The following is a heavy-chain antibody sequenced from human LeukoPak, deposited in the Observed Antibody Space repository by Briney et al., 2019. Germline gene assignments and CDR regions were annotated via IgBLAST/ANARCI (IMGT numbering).Heavy chain of an antibody. Sequence: PGRSLRLSCAASGFTFSSYGMHWVRQAPGKGLEWVSAISGSGGSTYYADSVKGRFTISRDNSKNTLYLQMNSLRAEDTAVYYCAKVGGDERETYYYYYYGMDVWGQGTTVTVSS. CDR1: GFTFSSYG. J-gene: IGHJ6*02. CDR3: AKVGGDERETYYYYYYGMDV. V-gene: IGHV3-23*01. D-gene: IGHD2-21*02. CDR2: ISGSGGST.